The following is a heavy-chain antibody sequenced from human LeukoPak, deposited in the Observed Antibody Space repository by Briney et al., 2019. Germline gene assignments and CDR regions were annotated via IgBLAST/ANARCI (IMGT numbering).Heavy chain of an antibody. V-gene: IGHV3-30-3*01. CDR1: GFTFSSYA. Sequence: GRSLRLSCAASGFTFSSYAMHWVRQAPGKGLEWVAVISYDGSNKYYADSVKGRFTISRDNSKNTLYLQMNSLRIEDTAVYYCARGGDGNNDILTGYLDYWGQGTLVTVSS. CDR2: ISYDGSNK. CDR3: ARGGDGNNDILTGYLDY. J-gene: IGHJ4*02. D-gene: IGHD3-9*01.